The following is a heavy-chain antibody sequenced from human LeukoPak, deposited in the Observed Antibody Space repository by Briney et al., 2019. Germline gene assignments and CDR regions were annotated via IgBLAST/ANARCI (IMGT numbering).Heavy chain of an antibody. CDR2: ISYDGSNK. CDR3: AKDSSAFAPNYFDY. CDR1: GFTFSSYG. D-gene: IGHD6-6*01. J-gene: IGHJ4*02. Sequence: PGGSLRLSCAASGFTFSSYGTHWVRQAPGKGLEWVAVISYDGSNKYYADSVKRRCTISRDNSKNTLYLQMNSMRAEDTAVYYCAKDSSAFAPNYFDYWGQGTLVTVSS. V-gene: IGHV3-30*18.